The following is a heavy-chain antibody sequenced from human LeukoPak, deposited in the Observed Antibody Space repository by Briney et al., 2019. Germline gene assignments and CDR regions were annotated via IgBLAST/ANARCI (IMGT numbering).Heavy chain of an antibody. CDR2: IIPIFGTA. Sequence: SVKVSCKASGGTFISYAVSWVRQAPGQGLEWMGGIIPIFGTANYAQKFQGRVTITADESTSTAYMELSSLRSEDTAVYYCARDGKWEPAAVIDYGMDVWGQGTTVTVSS. V-gene: IGHV1-69*01. J-gene: IGHJ6*02. D-gene: IGHD1-26*01. CDR3: ARDGKWEPAAVIDYGMDV. CDR1: GGTFISYA.